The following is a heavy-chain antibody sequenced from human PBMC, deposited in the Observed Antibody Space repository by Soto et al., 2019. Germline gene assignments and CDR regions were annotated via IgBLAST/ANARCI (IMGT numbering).Heavy chain of an antibody. CDR3: ARDMGGPSALLRYFDS. Sequence: PSKTLSRTCTVSVTSVTSVVYFWSWIRQNPGKGLEYVGNMYYRGTNYYNPSLKSRVSMSVDTSKNQFSLHLNSVTAADTAVYFCARDMGGPSALLRYFDSWREGLFVTV. CDR1: VTSVTSVVYF. J-gene: IGHJ4*02. D-gene: IGHD2-15*01. V-gene: IGHV4-31*03. CDR2: MYYRGTN.